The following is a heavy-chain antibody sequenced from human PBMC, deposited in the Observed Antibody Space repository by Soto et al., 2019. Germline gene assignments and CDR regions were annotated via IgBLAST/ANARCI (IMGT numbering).Heavy chain of an antibody. CDR1: GYTFNGYA. Sequence: QVHLVQSGAEVKKPGASVRVSCRTSGYTFNGYAISWVRQAPGQGLEWMGWISAYNGYTNYAQMFQGRLTMTTDTSTNIAYMELRGLRSDDTAIYYCARVLQWSPPDYWAREPWSPSP. J-gene: IGHJ4*02. CDR2: ISAYNGYT. D-gene: IGHD4-4*01. V-gene: IGHV1-18*01. CDR3: ARVLQWSPPDY.